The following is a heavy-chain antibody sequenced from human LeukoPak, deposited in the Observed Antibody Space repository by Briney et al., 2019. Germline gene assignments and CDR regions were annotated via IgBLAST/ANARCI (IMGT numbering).Heavy chain of an antibody. Sequence: GGSLRLSCAASGFTFSSYGMSWVRQAPGKGLEWVSGIGSSGGTYYADSVKGRFTISRDTSKNTFYLQMNSLRAEDTALYYCAKDRSPVSGRGSDYWGQGTLVTVSS. D-gene: IGHD3-10*01. CDR3: AKDRSPVSGRGSDY. J-gene: IGHJ4*02. CDR1: GFTFSSYG. CDR2: IGSSGGT. V-gene: IGHV3-23*01.